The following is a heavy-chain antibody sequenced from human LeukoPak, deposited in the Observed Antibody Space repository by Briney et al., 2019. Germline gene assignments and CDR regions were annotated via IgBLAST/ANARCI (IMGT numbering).Heavy chain of an antibody. CDR1: GYSIISDYF. J-gene: IGHJ5*02. CDR3: ARGGNYWPQWWFDP. D-gene: IGHD1-26*01. Sequence: SETLSLTCIVSGYSIISDYFWGWVRQPPGKGPEWIGSIFHSGSVYYNPSLKSRVTMSLDASKNQFSLELNSVTPADTAVYYCARGGNYWPQWWFDPWGRGTLVSVSS. V-gene: IGHV4-38-2*02. CDR2: IFHSGSV.